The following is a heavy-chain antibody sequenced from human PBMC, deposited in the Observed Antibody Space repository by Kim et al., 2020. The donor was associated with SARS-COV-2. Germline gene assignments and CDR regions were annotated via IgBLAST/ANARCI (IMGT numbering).Heavy chain of an antibody. J-gene: IGHJ5*02. Sequence: GGSLRLSCAASGFTFSSYAMSWVRQAPGKGLEWVSVIYSGGSSTYYADSVKGRFTISRDNSKNTLYLQMNSLRAEDTAVYYCAKLKGRYSSSPRGGVNWFDPWGQGTLVTVSS. CDR2: IYSGGSST. CDR3: AKLKGRYSSSPRGGVNWFDP. V-gene: IGHV3-23*03. D-gene: IGHD6-6*01. CDR1: GFTFSSYA.